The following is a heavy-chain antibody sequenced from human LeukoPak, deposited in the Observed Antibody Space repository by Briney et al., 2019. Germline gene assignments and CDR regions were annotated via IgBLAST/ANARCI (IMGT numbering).Heavy chain of an antibody. CDR1: GGSISSSSYY. CDR2: IYYSGST. V-gene: IGHV4-39*07. J-gene: IGHJ4*02. CDR3: ARGRGQLWLRSGAFDY. Sequence: SGTLSLTCTVSGGSISSSSYYWGWIRQPPGKGLEWIGYIYYSGSTYYNPSLKSRVTISVDTSKNQFSLKLSSVTAADTAVYYCARGRGQLWLRSGAFDYWGQGTLVTVSS. D-gene: IGHD5-18*01.